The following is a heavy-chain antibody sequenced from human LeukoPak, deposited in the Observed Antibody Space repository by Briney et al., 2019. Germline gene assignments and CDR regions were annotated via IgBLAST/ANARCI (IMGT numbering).Heavy chain of an antibody. Sequence: GGALRLSFSASGFIFIKYWMTWGRQAPGEGLEWVAHIKQDGSEEYYVDSVKGRFTISRDNAKNSLYLQMNSLRAEDTAVYYCARVTNGDAFDIWGQGTMVTVSS. J-gene: IGHJ3*02. CDR3: ARVTNGDAFDI. CDR2: IKQDGSEE. CDR1: GFIFIKYW. V-gene: IGHV3-7*04. D-gene: IGHD1-1*01.